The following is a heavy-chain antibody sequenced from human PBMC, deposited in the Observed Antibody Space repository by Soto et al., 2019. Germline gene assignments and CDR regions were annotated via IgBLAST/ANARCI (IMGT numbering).Heavy chain of an antibody. CDR3: ARLTKGSRVTS. J-gene: IGHJ4*02. CDR2: ITSSGDSI. V-gene: IGHV3-48*02. D-gene: IGHD4-17*01. Sequence: EVQLLESGGGLIHPGGSLRLSCVASGFRFSDHSMNWVRQAPGKGLEWVSYITSSGDSIYYADSVKGRFTVSRDNAKNSLFLQMNRLRDEDTAVYYCARLTKGSRVTSWCQGTLVTVSS. CDR1: GFRFSDHS.